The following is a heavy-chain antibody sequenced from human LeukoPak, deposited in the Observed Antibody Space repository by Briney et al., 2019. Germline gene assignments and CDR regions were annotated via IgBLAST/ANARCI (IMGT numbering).Heavy chain of an antibody. CDR1: GYTFTSYG. J-gene: IGHJ6*02. CDR2: INPNSGGT. CDR3: ARDGYSGYDPNRNYYYYGMDV. Sequence: ASVKVSCKASGYTFTSYGISWVRQAPGQGLEWMGWINPNSGGTNYAQKFQGWVTMTRDTSISTAYMELSRLRSDDTAVYYCARDGYSGYDPNRNYYYYGMDVWGQGTTVTVSS. V-gene: IGHV1-2*04. D-gene: IGHD5-12*01.